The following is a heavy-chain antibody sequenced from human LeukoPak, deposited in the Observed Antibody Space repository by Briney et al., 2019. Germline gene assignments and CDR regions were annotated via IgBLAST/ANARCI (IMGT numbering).Heavy chain of an antibody. D-gene: IGHD3-10*01. J-gene: IGHJ6*03. CDR2: ISSSSSYM. Sequence: PGGSLRLSCAASGFTFSTYSMNWVRRAPGKGLEWVSSISSSSSYMYYADSVKGRFTISRDNAKNSLYLQMNSLRAEDTAVYYCARVTLLLWFGETSDYYYMDVWGKGTTVTVSS. V-gene: IGHV3-21*01. CDR1: GFTFSTYS. CDR3: ARVTLLLWFGETSDYYYMDV.